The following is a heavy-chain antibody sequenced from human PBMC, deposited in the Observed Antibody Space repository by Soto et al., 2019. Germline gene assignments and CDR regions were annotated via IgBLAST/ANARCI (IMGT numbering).Heavy chain of an antibody. J-gene: IGHJ5*02. CDR1: GGSISSYY. Sequence: SETLSLTCTVSGGSISSYYWSWIRQPAGKGLEWIGRIYTSGSTNYNPSLKSRVTMSVDTSKNQFSLKLSSVTAADTAVYYCARDPSFITIFGVVHWFDPWGQGTLVTVSS. CDR2: IYTSGST. D-gene: IGHD3-3*01. CDR3: ARDPSFITIFGVVHWFDP. V-gene: IGHV4-4*07.